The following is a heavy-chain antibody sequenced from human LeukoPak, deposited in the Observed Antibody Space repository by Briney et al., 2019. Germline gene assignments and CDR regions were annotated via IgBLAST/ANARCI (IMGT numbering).Heavy chain of an antibody. Sequence: SETLSLTCSVSGGSINNYYWSWIRQPPGKGLEWIAYIYYSGSTNYNPSLKSRVTISVDTSKNQFSLMLSSVTAADTAVYYCARHNARLRGWIGEVDYWGQGTMVTVSS. V-gene: IGHV4-59*08. CDR3: ARHNARLRGWIGEVDY. D-gene: IGHD3-10*01. J-gene: IGHJ3*01. CDR2: IYYSGST. CDR1: GGSINNYY.